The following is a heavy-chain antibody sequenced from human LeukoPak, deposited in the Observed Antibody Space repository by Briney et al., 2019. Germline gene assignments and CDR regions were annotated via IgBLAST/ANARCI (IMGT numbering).Heavy chain of an antibody. CDR1: GGSISSYY. D-gene: IGHD6-13*01. Sequence: SSETLSLTCTVSGGSISSYYWSWIRQPAGKGLEWIGRIFPSGSTNYNPSLKSPFTMSVDTSKNQFSLKLSSVTAADTAVYYCARAGPTRGYSKHNWLDPWGQGTLVTVSS. V-gene: IGHV4-4*07. CDR2: IFPSGST. J-gene: IGHJ5*02. CDR3: ARAGPTRGYSKHNWLDP.